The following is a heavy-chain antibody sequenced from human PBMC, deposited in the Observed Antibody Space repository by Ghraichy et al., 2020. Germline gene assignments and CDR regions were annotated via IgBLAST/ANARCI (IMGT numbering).Heavy chain of an antibody. CDR3: AREAVAGRGGY. D-gene: IGHD6-19*01. CDR2: VYSGGSS. V-gene: IGHV4-61*01. Sequence: SETLSLTCTVSGGSVSSNNYYWTWIRQPPGKGLEWIGFVYSGGSSNYNPSLKSRVTISLDTSKNQFSLNLNSVTAVDTAVYFCAREAVAGRGGYWGQGTLVTVSS. CDR1: GGSVSSNNYY. J-gene: IGHJ4*02.